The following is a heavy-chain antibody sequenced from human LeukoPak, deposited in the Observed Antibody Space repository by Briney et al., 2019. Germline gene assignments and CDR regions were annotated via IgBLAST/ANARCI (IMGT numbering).Heavy chain of an antibody. CDR3: ARKGIAAAGRHYYYGMDV. J-gene: IGHJ6*02. CDR1: GGSISSGGYY. D-gene: IGHD6-13*01. V-gene: IGHV4-31*03. Sequence: PSQTLSLTCTVSGGSISSGGYYWSWIRQHPGKGLEWIGYIYYSGSTYYNPSLKSRVTISVDTSKNQFSLKLSPVTAADTAVYYCARKGIAAAGRHYYYGMDVWGQGTTVTVSS. CDR2: IYYSGST.